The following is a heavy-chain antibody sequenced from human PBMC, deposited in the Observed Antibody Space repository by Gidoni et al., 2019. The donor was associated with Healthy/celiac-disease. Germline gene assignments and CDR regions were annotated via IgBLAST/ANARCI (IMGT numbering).Heavy chain of an antibody. CDR1: GFTFSSYG. D-gene: IGHD3-22*01. Sequence: QVQLVESGGGVVQPGRSLRLSCAASGFTFSSYGMHWVRQAPGKGLELVSVISYDGSNKYYADSVKGRFTISRDNSKNTLYLQMNSLRAEDTAVYYCAKPEIKWLTRGVGYWGQGTLVTVSS. J-gene: IGHJ4*02. CDR3: AKPEIKWLTRGVGY. CDR2: ISYDGSNK. V-gene: IGHV3-30*18.